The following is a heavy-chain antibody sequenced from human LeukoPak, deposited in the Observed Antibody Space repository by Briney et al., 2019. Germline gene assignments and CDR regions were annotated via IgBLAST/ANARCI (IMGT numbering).Heavy chain of an antibody. CDR3: ARDPNAMYSSGWYAGSYFDY. CDR2: IFYSGST. Sequence: SETLSLTCTVSGGSISSYYWSWIRQPPGKGLEWIGYIFYSGSTNYNPSLKSRVTISVDTSKNHFSLKLSSVTAADTAVYYCARDPNAMYSSGWYAGSYFDYWGQGTLVTVSS. D-gene: IGHD6-19*01. V-gene: IGHV4-59*12. J-gene: IGHJ4*02. CDR1: GGSISSYY.